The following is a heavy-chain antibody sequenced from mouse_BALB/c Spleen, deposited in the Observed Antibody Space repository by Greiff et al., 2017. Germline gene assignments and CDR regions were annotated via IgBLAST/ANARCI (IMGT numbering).Heavy chain of an antibody. CDR1: GYAFTNYL. J-gene: IGHJ4*01. Sequence: VKLQESGAELVRPGTSVKVSCKASGYAFTNYLIEWVKQRPGQGLEWIGVINPGSGGTNYNEKFKGKATLTADNSSSTAYMQLSSLTSDDSAVYFCARGGVEGAMDYWGQGTSVTVSS. V-gene: IGHV1-54*01. CDR2: INPGSGGT. CDR3: ARGGVEGAMDY.